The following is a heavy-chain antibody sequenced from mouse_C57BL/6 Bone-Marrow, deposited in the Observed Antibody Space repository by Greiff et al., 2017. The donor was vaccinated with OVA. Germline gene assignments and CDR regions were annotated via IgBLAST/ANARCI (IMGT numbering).Heavy chain of an antibody. CDR2: IYWDDDK. Sequence: QVTLKVSGPGILQSSQTLSLTCSFSGFSLSTSGMGVSWLRHPSGMGLEWLVHIYWDDDKRYHPSLKNRLTNSKYTSRNQVFLTFTRVDTADTATYAGARSRSYGSSHWYFDVWGTGTTVTVSS. CDR1: GFSLSTSGMG. D-gene: IGHD1-1*01. V-gene: IGHV8-12*01. CDR3: ARSRSYGSSHWYFDV. J-gene: IGHJ1*03.